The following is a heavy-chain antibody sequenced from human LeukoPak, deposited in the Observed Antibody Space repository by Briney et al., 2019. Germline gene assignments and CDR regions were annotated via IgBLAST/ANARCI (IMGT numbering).Heavy chain of an antibody. J-gene: IGHJ4*02. V-gene: IGHV4-59*01. Sequence: SGTLSLTCTVSGGSISSYYWSWIRQPPGKGLEWIGYIYYSGSTNYNPSLKSRVTISVDTSKNQFSLKLSSVTAADTAVYYCARDGWYKGAFDYWGQGTLVTVSS. CDR2: IYYSGST. D-gene: IGHD6-19*01. CDR1: GGSISSYY. CDR3: ARDGWYKGAFDY.